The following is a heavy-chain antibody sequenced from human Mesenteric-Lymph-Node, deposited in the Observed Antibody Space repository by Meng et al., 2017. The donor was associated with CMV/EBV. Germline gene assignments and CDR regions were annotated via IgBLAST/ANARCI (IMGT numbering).Heavy chain of an antibody. J-gene: IGHJ4*02. D-gene: IGHD1-26*01. V-gene: IGHV5-51*01. CDR2: IYPGDSDT. CDR3: ARRGIVGATPPDY. CDR1: GYSFTSYW. Sequence: KVSCKGSGYSFTSYWIGWVRQMPGKGLEWMGIIYPGDSDTRYSPSFQGQVTISADKSISTAYLQWSSLKASDTAMYYCARRGIVGATPPDYWGQGTLVTVSS.